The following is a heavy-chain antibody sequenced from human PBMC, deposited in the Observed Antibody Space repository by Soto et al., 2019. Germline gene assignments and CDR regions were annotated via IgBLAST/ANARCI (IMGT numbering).Heavy chain of an antibody. D-gene: IGHD2-2*01. J-gene: IGHJ4*02. CDR3: ARRAVAMPAAYDF. CDR2: IGPSDSYT. CDR1: GYSFTTYW. V-gene: IGHV5-10-1*01. Sequence: RGESLKISCTSSGYSFTTYWIAWVRHFPGKGLEWMGRIGPSDSYTNYNPSFRGHVTISVDNSVNTAYLQWDSLKASDTAIYYCARRAVAMPAAYDFWGPGTLVTVSS.